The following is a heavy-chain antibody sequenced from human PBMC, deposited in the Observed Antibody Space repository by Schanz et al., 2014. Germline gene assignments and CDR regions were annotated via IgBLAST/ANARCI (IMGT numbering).Heavy chain of an antibody. CDR1: GYSFSDYF. Sequence: QVPLVQSGSEVKKPGASVKVSCTTSGYSFSDYFIHWVRQAPGQGLEWMGWISANSGGTNYAQKFQGRVTMTRDTSISTAYMELSRLKSDDTAVYYCARALFGSGHGDVWGQGTTVTVSS. CDR3: ARALFGSGHGDV. D-gene: IGHD3-10*01. V-gene: IGHV1-2*02. CDR2: ISANSGGT. J-gene: IGHJ6*02.